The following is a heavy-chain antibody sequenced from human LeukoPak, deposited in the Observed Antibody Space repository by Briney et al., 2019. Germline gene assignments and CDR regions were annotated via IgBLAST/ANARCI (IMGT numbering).Heavy chain of an antibody. D-gene: IGHD6-13*01. CDR1: GGTFSSYA. CDR2: IIPILGIA. CDR3: ARGAAAGRNYGMDV. Sequence: SVKVSCKASGGTFSSYAISWVRQAPGQGLEWMGRIIPILGIANYAQKFQGRVTITADKSTSTAYMELSSLRSEDTAVYYCARGAAAGRNYGMDVWGQGTTVTVSS. J-gene: IGHJ6*02. V-gene: IGHV1-69*04.